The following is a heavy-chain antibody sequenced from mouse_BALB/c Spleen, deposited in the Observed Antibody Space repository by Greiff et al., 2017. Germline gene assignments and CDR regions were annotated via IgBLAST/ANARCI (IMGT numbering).Heavy chain of an antibody. J-gene: IGHJ2*01. D-gene: IGHD2-14*01. CDR3: ARYYRYDEGYYFDY. CDR1: GFTFSSFG. Sequence: EVHLVESGGGLVQPGGSRKLSCAASGFTFSSFGMHWVRQAPEKGLEWVAYISSGSSTIYYADTVKGRFTISRDNPKNTLFLQMTSLRSEDTAMYYCARYYRYDEGYYFDYWGQGTTLTVSS. V-gene: IGHV5-17*02. CDR2: ISSGSSTI.